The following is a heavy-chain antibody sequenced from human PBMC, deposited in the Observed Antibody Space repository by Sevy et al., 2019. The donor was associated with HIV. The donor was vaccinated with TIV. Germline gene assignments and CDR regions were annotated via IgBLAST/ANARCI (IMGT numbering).Heavy chain of an antibody. V-gene: IGHV1-24*01. CDR1: GYTLTELS. Sequence: ASVKVSCKVSGYTLTELSMHWVRQAPGKGLEWMGGFDPEDGETIYAQKFQGRVTMTEDTSTDTAYMELSSLRSEDTAVYYCATETPYYYDSSRYFGYWGQGTLVTVSS. D-gene: IGHD3-22*01. J-gene: IGHJ4*02. CDR2: FDPEDGET. CDR3: ATETPYYYDSSRYFGY.